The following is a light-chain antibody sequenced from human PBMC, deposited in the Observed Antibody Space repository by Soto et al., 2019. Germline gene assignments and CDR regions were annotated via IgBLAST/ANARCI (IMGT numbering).Light chain of an antibody. CDR3: QQRSNWPPT. CDR1: QSISSY. CDR2: AAS. J-gene: IGKJ3*01. Sequence: EILVTQSPATLSLSAWERATLSCRASQSISSYLAWYQQKPGQAPRLLIYAASSRATGIPARFSGSGSGTDFTLTISSLDPEDFAVYYCQQRSNWPPTFGPGTKVDIK. V-gene: IGKV3-11*01.